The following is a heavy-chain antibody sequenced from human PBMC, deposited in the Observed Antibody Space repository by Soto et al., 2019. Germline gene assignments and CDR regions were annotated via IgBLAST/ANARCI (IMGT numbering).Heavy chain of an antibody. CDR2: VVPMYDSV. CDR1: GGTFNSYT. CDR3: ASWRSYSGSYCFDY. D-gene: IGHD1-26*01. J-gene: IGHJ4*02. V-gene: IGHV1-69*06. Sequence: ASVKVSCKASGGTFNSYTINWVRQAPGRGLEWVGQVVPMYDSVNYAENFQGRVTITADKSTKTAYMELTSLRSEDTALYFCASWRSYSGSYCFDYWGQGTLVTVSS.